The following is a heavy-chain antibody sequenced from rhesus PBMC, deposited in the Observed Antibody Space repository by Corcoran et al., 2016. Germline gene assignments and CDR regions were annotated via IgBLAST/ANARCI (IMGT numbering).Heavy chain of an antibody. CDR3: AKDSGDTAGTFDY. V-gene: IGHV3S5*01. D-gene: IGHD5-24*01. Sequence: EVQLVETGGGLVQPGGALDFSGAASGFTLGGYGMSGVRQGPGEGRKWVSAINSGGGSTYYADSVKGRFTISRDNSKNTLSLQMNSLRAEDTAVYYCAKDSGDTAGTFDYWGQGVLVTVPS. J-gene: IGHJ4*01. CDR2: INSGGGST. CDR1: GFTLGGYG.